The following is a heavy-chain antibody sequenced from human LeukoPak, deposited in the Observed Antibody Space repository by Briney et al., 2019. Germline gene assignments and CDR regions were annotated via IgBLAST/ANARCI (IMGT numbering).Heavy chain of an antibody. CDR3: ARRILSAYRSDFDY. V-gene: IGHV5-51*01. J-gene: IGHJ4*02. CDR2: IYPGDSDT. D-gene: IGHD3-16*01. CDR1: GYSFTSYL. Sequence: SGESLKISCKGSGYSFTSYLIGWVRQMPGKGLEWMGIIYPGDSDTRYSPSFQGQVTISADKSISTAYLQWSSLKASVTAMYYCARRILSAYRSDFDYWGQGTLVTVSS.